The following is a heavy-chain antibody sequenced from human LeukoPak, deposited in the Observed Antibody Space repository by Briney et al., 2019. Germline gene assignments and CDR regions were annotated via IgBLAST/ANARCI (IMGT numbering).Heavy chain of an antibody. D-gene: IGHD6-6*01. V-gene: IGHV4-4*07. CDR3: AGGEKGQLVSGTYYFDY. CDR2: IYTSGST. J-gene: IGHJ4*02. CDR1: GGSISSYY. Sequence: SETLSLTCTVSGGSISSYYWSWIRQPAGKGLEWIGRIYTSGSTNYNPSLKSRVTMSVDTSKNQFSLKLSSVTAADTAVYYCAGGEKGQLVSGTYYFDYWGQGTLVTVSS.